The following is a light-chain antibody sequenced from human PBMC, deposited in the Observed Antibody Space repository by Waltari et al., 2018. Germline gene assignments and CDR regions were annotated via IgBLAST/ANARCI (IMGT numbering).Light chain of an antibody. J-gene: IGKJ1*01. Sequence: EIVLTQSPGTLSLSPGERATLSCRASQSVSRYLVWYQQKPGQAPRLLIYDASTRATGSPDRFRGSGSGTDFSLTISRLEPEDFAVYYCQKYGSLPATFGQGTKVEIK. V-gene: IGKV3-20*01. CDR3: QKYGSLPAT. CDR1: QSVSRY. CDR2: DAS.